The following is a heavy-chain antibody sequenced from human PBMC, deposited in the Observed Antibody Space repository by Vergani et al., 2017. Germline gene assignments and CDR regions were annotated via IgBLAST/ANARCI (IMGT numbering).Heavy chain of an antibody. V-gene: IGHV3-43D*03. CDR2: ISWDGGST. CDR1: GFTFDDYA. CDR3: AKEAKVNYGSGSDYYFDY. Sequence: EVQLVESGGVVVQPGGSLRLSCAASGFTFDDYAMHWVRQAPGKGLEWVSLISWDGGSTYYADSVKGRFTISRDNSKNSLYLQMNSLRAEDTALYYCAKEAKVNYGSGSDYYFDYWGQGTLVTVSS. J-gene: IGHJ4*02. D-gene: IGHD3-10*01.